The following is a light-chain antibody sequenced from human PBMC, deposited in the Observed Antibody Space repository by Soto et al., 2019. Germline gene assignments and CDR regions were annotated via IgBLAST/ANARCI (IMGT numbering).Light chain of an antibody. J-gene: IGKJ4*01. CDR2: AAS. CDR3: QQTTSFPLT. Sequence: DIQMTQSPSSVSASVGDRVTITCRASQGISSWLAWYQHKPGIDPKLLIHAASILESGVPSRFSGSGSGTDFTLTISSLQPEDFATYYCQQTTSFPLTFGGGTKVEIK. CDR1: QGISSW. V-gene: IGKV1-12*01.